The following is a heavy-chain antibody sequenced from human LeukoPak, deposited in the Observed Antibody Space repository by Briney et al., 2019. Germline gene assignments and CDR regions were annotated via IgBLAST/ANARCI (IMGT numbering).Heavy chain of an antibody. CDR3: AREFYHLY. Sequence: GGSLRLSCAASEFTVSSNYMSWVRQAPGKGLEWVSVIYSGGSTYYADSVKGRFTISRDNSKNTLYLQMNSLRAEDTAVYYCAREFYHLYWGQGTLVTVSS. CDR1: EFTVSSNY. J-gene: IGHJ4*02. V-gene: IGHV3-66*01. CDR2: IYSGGST. D-gene: IGHD1-14*01.